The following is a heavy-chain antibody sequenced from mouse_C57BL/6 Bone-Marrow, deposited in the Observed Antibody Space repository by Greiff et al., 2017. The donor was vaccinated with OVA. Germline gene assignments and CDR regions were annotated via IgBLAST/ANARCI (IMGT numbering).Heavy chain of an antibody. D-gene: IGHD2-3*01. V-gene: IGHV1-64*01. CDR2: IHPNSGST. CDR1: GYTFTSYW. CDR3: AREAYDGYYVRFAY. J-gene: IGHJ3*01. Sequence: QVQLQQPGAELVKPGASVKLSCKASGYTFTSYWMHWVKQRPGQGLEWIGMIHPNSGSTNYNEKFKSRDTLTVDKSYSTAYMQLISLTSEDSAVYYCAREAYDGYYVRFAYWGQGTLVTVSA.